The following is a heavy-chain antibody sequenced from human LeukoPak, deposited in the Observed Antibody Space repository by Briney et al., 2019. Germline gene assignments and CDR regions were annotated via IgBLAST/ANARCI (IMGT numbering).Heavy chain of an antibody. CDR1: GGSISSYY. Sequence: SETLSLTCTVSGGSISSYYWSWIRQPPGKGLEWIGYIYYSGSTNYNPSLKSRVTISVDTSKNQFSLKLSFVTAADTAVYYCARTSGDTIFGDIDYWGQGTLVTVSS. CDR2: IYYSGST. J-gene: IGHJ4*02. D-gene: IGHD3-3*01. V-gene: IGHV4-59*01. CDR3: ARTSGDTIFGDIDY.